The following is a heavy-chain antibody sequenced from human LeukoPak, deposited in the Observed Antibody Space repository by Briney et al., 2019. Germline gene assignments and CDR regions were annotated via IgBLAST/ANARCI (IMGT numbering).Heavy chain of an antibody. Sequence: SETLSLTCAVYGGSFSGYYWSWIRQPPGKGLEWIGEINHSGSTNYNPSLKSRVTISVDTSKNQFSLKLSSVTAADTAVYYCARGPRGFVVTHLGFDYWGQGTLVTVSS. CDR2: INHSGST. D-gene: IGHD2-21*01. CDR1: GGSFSGYY. V-gene: IGHV4-34*01. CDR3: ARGPRGFVVTHLGFDY. J-gene: IGHJ4*02.